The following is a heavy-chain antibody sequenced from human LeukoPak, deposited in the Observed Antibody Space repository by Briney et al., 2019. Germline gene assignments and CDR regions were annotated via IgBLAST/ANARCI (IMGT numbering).Heavy chain of an antibody. Sequence: ASVKVSCKASGYTFTGYYIHWVRQAPGQGLEWMGWINPNSGDTNYAQKFQGRVTMTRDTSIITAYMELSRLSSDDTAVYYCARTSHESVLYWSDPWGQGTLVNVSS. CDR1: GYTFTGYY. D-gene: IGHD3-16*01. V-gene: IGHV1-2*02. J-gene: IGHJ5*02. CDR3: ARTSHESVLYWSDP. CDR2: INPNSGDT.